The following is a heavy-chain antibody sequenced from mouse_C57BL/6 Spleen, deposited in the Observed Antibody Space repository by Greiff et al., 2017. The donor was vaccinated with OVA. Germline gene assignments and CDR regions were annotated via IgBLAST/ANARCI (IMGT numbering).Heavy chain of an antibody. CDR1: GFTFTDYY. CDR3: ACYDYGQSYYFDY. Sequence: VQLQQSGPVLVKPGPSVKISCKASGFTFTDYYMHWVKQSHGKSLEWIGLVYPYNGGTSYNQKFKGKATLTVDTSSSTAYMELNSLTSEDSAVDYCACYDYGQSYYFDYWGQGTTLTVSS. J-gene: IGHJ2*01. CDR2: VYPYNGGT. D-gene: IGHD2-4*01. V-gene: IGHV1-36*01.